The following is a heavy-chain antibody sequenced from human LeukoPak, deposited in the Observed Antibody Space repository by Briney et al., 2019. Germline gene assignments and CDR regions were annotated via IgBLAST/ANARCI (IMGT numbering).Heavy chain of an antibody. CDR3: TRDQGISDPISFGMDV. CDR1: GFTFGDYA. D-gene: IGHD2-15*01. Sequence: SGGSLRLSCTASGFTFGDYAMSWFRQAPGKGLEWVGFIRSKAYGGTTEYAASVKGRFTISRDDSKSIAYLQVNSLKTEDTAVYYCTRDQGISDPISFGMDVWGQGTTVTVSS. CDR2: IRSKAYGGTT. V-gene: IGHV3-49*03. J-gene: IGHJ6*02.